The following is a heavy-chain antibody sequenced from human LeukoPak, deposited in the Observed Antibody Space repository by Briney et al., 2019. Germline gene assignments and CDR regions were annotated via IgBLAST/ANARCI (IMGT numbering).Heavy chain of an antibody. CDR2: ISYDGSNK. J-gene: IGHJ3*02. CDR3: ARDYYDSSGYYYADAFDI. D-gene: IGHD3-22*01. Sequence: PGRSLRLSCAASGFTFSSYAMPWVRQAPGKGLEWVAVISYDGSNKYYADSVKGRFTISRDNSKNTLYLQMNSLRAEDTAVYYCARDYYDSSGYYYADAFDIWGQGTMVTVSS. CDR1: GFTFSSYA. V-gene: IGHV3-30*04.